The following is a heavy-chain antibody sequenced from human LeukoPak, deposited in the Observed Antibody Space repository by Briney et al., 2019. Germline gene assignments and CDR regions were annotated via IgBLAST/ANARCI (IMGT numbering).Heavy chain of an antibody. J-gene: IGHJ6*02. D-gene: IGHD3-9*01. Sequence: PSETLSLTCTVSGNYTRTDYWSWIRQPAGEGLQWIGRIDMTGMTVFNPSLKSRLAMSADSSRGQFSLYLSSVTAADTAVYYCAKEIVGFDLLSVWGQGTTVTVSS. CDR2: IDMTGMT. CDR3: AKEIVGFDLLSV. V-gene: IGHV4-4*07. CDR1: GNYTRTDY.